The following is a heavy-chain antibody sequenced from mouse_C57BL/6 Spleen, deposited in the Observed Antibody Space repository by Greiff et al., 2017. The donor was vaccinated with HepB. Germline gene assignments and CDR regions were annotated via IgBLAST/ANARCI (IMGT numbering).Heavy chain of an antibody. CDR1: GYTFTGYW. Sequence: VMLVESGAELMKPGASVKLSCKATGYTFTGYWIEWVKQRPGHGLEWIGEILPGSGSTNYNEKFKGKATFTADTSSNTAYMQLSSLTTEDSAIYYCARGGPYYYGSSYGGLDYWGQGTTLTVSS. CDR3: ARGGPYYYGSSYGGLDY. CDR2: ILPGSGST. V-gene: IGHV1-9*01. J-gene: IGHJ2*01. D-gene: IGHD1-1*01.